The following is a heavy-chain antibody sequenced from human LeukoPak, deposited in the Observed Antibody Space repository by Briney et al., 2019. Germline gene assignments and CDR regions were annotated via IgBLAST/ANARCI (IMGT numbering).Heavy chain of an antibody. D-gene: IGHD2-21*01. J-gene: IGHJ5*02. CDR2: INPNSGGT. Sequence: ASVKVSCKASGYTFTGYYMHWVRRAPGQGLEWMGWINPNSGGTNYAQKFQGRVTMTRDTSISTAYMELSRLRSDDTAVYYCARANSLTNWFDPWGQGTLVTVSS. V-gene: IGHV1-2*02. CDR3: ARANSLTNWFDP. CDR1: GYTFTGYY.